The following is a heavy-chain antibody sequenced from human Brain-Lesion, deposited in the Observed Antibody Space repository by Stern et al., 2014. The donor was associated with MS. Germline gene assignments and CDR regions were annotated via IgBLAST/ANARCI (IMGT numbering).Heavy chain of an antibody. D-gene: IGHD2-2*01. J-gene: IGHJ6*02. V-gene: IGHV4-61*02. CDR2: IFNSGST. Sequence: VQLVESGPGLVKPSQTLSLSCTVSGGPISSGGYYWSWIRQPAGKGLGGIGGIFNSGSTSYNPSLKSRVTISIDTSKTQFSLRLNSMTAADTAVYYCARGRVVPGFQYYATDVWGQGTTVIVSS. CDR1: GGPISSGGYY. CDR3: ARGRVVPGFQYYATDV.